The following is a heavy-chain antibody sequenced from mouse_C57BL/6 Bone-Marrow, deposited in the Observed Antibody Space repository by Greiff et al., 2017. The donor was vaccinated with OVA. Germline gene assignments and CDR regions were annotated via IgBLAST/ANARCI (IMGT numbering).Heavy chain of an antibody. CDR1: GYTFTSYG. Sequence: QVQLKQSGAELARPGASVKLSCKASGYTFTSYGISWVKQRTGQGLEWIGEIYPRSGNTYYNEKFKGKATLTADKSSSTAYMELRSLTSEDSAVYFCARYGSSYFYAMDYWGKGTSVTVSS. CDR2: IYPRSGNT. J-gene: IGHJ4*01. V-gene: IGHV1-81*01. CDR3: ARYGSSYFYAMDY. D-gene: IGHD1-1*01.